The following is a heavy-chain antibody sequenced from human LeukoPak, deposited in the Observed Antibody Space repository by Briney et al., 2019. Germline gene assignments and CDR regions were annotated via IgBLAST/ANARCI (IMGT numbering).Heavy chain of an antibody. V-gene: IGHV1-2*06. D-gene: IGHD2-15*01. CDR2: INPNSGGT. J-gene: IGHJ6*02. Sequence: ASVKASCKASGYALSGYYMHWVRQAPGQGLEWMGRINPNSGGTNYLQTFQGRVTMTSNTSISTAYMELIRLTSDDTAVYYCAREGSQSGMDVWGQGTTVTVSS. CDR3: AREGSQSGMDV. CDR1: GYALSGYY.